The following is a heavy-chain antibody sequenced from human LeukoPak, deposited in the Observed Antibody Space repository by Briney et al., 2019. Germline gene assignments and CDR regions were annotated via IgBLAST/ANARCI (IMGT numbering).Heavy chain of an antibody. V-gene: IGHV4-4*07. CDR1: GGSISNYY. CDR2: IYTSGST. Sequence: SETLSLTCTVSGGSISNYYWTWIRQPAGKGLEWIGRIYTSGSTNYNPSLKSRVTMSVDTSKNQFSLKLSSVTAADTAVYYCARAQTYGDYLSWFDPWGQGTLVTVSS. D-gene: IGHD4-17*01. J-gene: IGHJ5*02. CDR3: ARAQTYGDYLSWFDP.